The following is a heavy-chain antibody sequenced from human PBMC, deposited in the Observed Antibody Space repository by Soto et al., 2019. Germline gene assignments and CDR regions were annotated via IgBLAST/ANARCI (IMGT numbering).Heavy chain of an antibody. CDR1: GYTLTELS. D-gene: IGHD2-2*01. J-gene: IGHJ3*02. V-gene: IGHV1-24*01. Sequence: ASVKVSCKVSGYTLTELSMHWVRQAPGKGLEWMGGFDPEDGETIYAQKFQGRVTMTEDTSTDTAYMELSSLRSEDTAVYYCATVSKDIVVVPAAHDAFDIWGQGTMVTVSS. CDR2: FDPEDGET. CDR3: ATVSKDIVVVPAAHDAFDI.